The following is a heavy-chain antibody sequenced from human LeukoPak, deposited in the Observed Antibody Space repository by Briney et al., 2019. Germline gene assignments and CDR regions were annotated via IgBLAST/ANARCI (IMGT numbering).Heavy chain of an antibody. CDR2: INPNSGGT. CDR3: ARGGWDSVVIHPGFDY. J-gene: IGHJ4*02. Sequence: ASVKVSCKASGYTFTGYYMHWVRQAPGQGLEWMGWINPNSGGTNYAQKFQGRVTMTRDTSISTAYMELSRLRSDDTAVYYCARGGWDSVVIHPGFDYWGQGTLVTVSP. D-gene: IGHD3-22*01. CDR1: GYTFTGYY. V-gene: IGHV1-2*02.